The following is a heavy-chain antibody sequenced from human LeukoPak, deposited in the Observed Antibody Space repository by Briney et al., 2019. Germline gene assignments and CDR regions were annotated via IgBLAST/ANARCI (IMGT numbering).Heavy chain of an antibody. Sequence: PGRSLRLSCAASGFTFSSYAMHWVRQAPGKGLEWVAVISYDGSNKYYADSVKGRFTISRDNSKNTLYLQMNSLRAEDTAVYYCARARGGMIVVPILGYFDYWGQGTLVTVSS. CDR2: ISYDGSNK. V-gene: IGHV3-30-3*01. CDR1: GFTFSSYA. CDR3: ARARGGMIVVPILGYFDY. J-gene: IGHJ4*02. D-gene: IGHD3-22*01.